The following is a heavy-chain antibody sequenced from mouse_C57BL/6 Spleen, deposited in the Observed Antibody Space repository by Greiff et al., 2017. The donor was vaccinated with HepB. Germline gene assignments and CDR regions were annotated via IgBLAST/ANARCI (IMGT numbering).Heavy chain of an antibody. CDR3: ARSGAAYYFDY. CDR2: IDPSDSYT. J-gene: IGHJ2*01. Sequence: QLQLQQPGAELVKPGASVKLSCKASGYTFTSYWMQWVKQRPGQGLEWIGEIDPSDSYTNYNQKFKGKATLTVDTSSSTAYMQLSSLTSEDSAVYYCARSGAAYYFDYWGQGTTLTVSS. CDR1: GYTFTSYW. D-gene: IGHD3-1*01. V-gene: IGHV1-50*01.